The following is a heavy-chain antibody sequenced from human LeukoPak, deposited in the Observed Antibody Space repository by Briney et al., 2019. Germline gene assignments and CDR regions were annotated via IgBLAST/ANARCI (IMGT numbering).Heavy chain of an antibody. Sequence: SETLSLTCTVSGGSISSSYCSWIRQPPGKGLGWIGYIYHSESTNYNPSLKSRVTISVDTSKNQFSLKLSSVTAADTAAYYCARQAGGTSGPFDYWGQGTLVTVSS. CDR3: ARQAGGTSGPFDY. D-gene: IGHD4-23*01. CDR1: GGSISSSY. J-gene: IGHJ4*02. V-gene: IGHV4-59*08. CDR2: IYHSEST.